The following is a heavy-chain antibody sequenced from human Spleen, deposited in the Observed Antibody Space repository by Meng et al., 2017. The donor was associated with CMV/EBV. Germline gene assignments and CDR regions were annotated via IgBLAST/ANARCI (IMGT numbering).Heavy chain of an antibody. V-gene: IGHV3-7*01. Sequence: GGSLRLSCAASGFTFTAYWMTWVRQAPGRGLEWVANKKQGGSKKHYVDSVKGRFTISRDNAKNSVYLQMNSLGADDTAVYYCARAMDVWGQGTTVTVSS. J-gene: IGHJ6*02. CDR3: ARAMDV. CDR2: KKQGGSKK. CDR1: GFTFTAYW.